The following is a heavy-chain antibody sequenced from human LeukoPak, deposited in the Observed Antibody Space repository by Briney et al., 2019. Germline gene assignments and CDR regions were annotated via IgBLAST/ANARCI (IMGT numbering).Heavy chain of an antibody. CDR3: TRGHPTGPYFGYYDSSGYYFDY. CDR2: IRSKAYGGTT. CDR1: GFTFGDYA. V-gene: IGHV3-49*04. Sequence: GGSLRLSCTASGFTFGDYAMSWVRQAPGKGLEWVGFIRSKAYGGTTEYAASVKGRFTISRDDSKSIAYLQRNSLKTEDTAVYYCTRGHPTGPYFGYYDSSGYYFDYWGQGTLVTVSS. D-gene: IGHD3-22*01. J-gene: IGHJ4*02.